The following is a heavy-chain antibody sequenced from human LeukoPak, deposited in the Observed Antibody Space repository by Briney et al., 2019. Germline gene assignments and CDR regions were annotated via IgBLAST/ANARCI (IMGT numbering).Heavy chain of an antibody. Sequence: ASVKVSCKASGGTFSSYAISWVRQAPGQGLEWMGWINPNSGGTNYAQKFQGRVTMTRDTSISTAYMELSRLRSDDTAVYYCARTAAVAAATFDYWGQGTLVTVSS. D-gene: IGHD6-13*01. CDR2: INPNSGGT. V-gene: IGHV1-2*02. CDR3: ARTAAVAAATFDY. CDR1: GGTFSSYA. J-gene: IGHJ4*02.